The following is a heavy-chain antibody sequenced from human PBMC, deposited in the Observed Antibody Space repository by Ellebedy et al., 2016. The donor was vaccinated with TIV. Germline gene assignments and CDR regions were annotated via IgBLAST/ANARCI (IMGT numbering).Heavy chain of an antibody. Sequence: GESLKISCATSGFTFSNYWMTWVRQAPGKGLEWVANIKQDGSEKYYVDSVKGRFSISRDNAKNSLYLQMSSLTDEDTAVYYCARDLDGSGSSRGYWGQGTLLTVSS. D-gene: IGHD3-10*01. CDR3: ARDLDGSGSSRGY. CDR1: GFTFSNYW. CDR2: IKQDGSEK. J-gene: IGHJ4*02. V-gene: IGHV3-7*01.